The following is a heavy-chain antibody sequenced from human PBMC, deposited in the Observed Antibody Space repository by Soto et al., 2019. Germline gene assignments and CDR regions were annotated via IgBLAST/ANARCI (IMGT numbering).Heavy chain of an antibody. CDR3: GTPRPYRKYGDTFYAVDL. CDR1: GGSISSDTFY. V-gene: IGHV4-39*01. CDR2: IYYNGNT. D-gene: IGHD1-26*01. J-gene: IGHJ6*01. Sequence: QLQLQESGPGLVKPSETLSLICSVSGGSISSDTFYWGWFRQPPGKGLEWIGSIYYNGNTYYNPSLHVRVTISMDTSKNGFSLKLIAAPVASTGVYSGGTPRPYRKYGDTFYAVDLWGQATPVTVPA.